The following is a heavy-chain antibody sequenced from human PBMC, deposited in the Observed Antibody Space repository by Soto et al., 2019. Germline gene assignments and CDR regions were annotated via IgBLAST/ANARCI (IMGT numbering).Heavy chain of an antibody. Sequence: GGSLRFSCAASGFTFSSYAMSWVRQAPGKGLEWVSAISGSGGSTYYADSVKGRFTISRDNSKNTLYLQMNSLRAEDTAVYYCAKDFGSGYYYGWYFDYWGQGTLVTVSS. J-gene: IGHJ4*02. CDR1: GFTFSSYA. CDR3: AKDFGSGYYYGWYFDY. V-gene: IGHV3-23*01. D-gene: IGHD3-3*01. CDR2: ISGSGGST.